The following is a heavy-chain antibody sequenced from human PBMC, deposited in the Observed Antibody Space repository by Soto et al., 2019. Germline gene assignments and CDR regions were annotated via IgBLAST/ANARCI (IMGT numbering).Heavy chain of an antibody. CDR1: GASINSGDYY. CDR2: IYYSGST. J-gene: IGHJ4*02. D-gene: IGHD3-10*01. V-gene: IGHV4-30-4*01. CDR3: ARIIMNYYRLDY. Sequence: SETLSLTCTVSGASINSGDYYWSWIRQPPGKGLDWIGHIYYSGSTYYNPSLKSRAGISVDSSKSQVSLKLTSVTAADTAVYVCARIIMNYYRLDYWGQGALVTVSS.